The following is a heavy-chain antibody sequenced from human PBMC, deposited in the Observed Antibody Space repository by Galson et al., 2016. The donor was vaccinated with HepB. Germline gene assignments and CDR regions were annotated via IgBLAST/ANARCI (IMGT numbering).Heavy chain of an antibody. V-gene: IGHV3-33*06. CDR1: GFTFSSYG. J-gene: IGHJ4*02. D-gene: IGHD2-21*01. Sequence: SLRLSCAASGFTFSSYGMHWVRQAPGKGLEWVAVIWYDGSNKYYADSVKGRFTISRDNSKNTVYLQMNSLRGEDTAVYYCAKGAILFAKKPYYLHYWGQGTLVAVSS. CDR3: AKGAILFAKKPYYLHY. CDR2: IWYDGSNK.